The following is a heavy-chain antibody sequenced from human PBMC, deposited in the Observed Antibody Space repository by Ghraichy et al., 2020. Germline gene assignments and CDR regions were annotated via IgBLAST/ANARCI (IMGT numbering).Heavy chain of an antibody. D-gene: IGHD4-23*01. Sequence: GESLRLSCVGSGFTLSSYSMNWVRQAPGKGLEWVSYITSSSRFISYADSVKGRFTVSRDNAQNSVYLQMKSLRDEDTAVYYCARGSTVVRYYYYDGMDVWGQGTTVTVSS. J-gene: IGHJ6*02. CDR1: GFTLSSYS. V-gene: IGHV3-48*02. CDR3: ARGSTVVRYYYYDGMDV. CDR2: ITSSSRFI.